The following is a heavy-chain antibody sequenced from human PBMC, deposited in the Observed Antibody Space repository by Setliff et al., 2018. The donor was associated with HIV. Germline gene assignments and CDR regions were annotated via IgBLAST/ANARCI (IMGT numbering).Heavy chain of an antibody. D-gene: IGHD2-8*01. CDR2: INEDGSTK. J-gene: IGHJ4*02. CDR3: ARGTLTQNGPFDY. V-gene: IGHV3-7*03. Sequence: HPGGSLRLSCAASGFTFTSNWMSWVRQAPGKGLEWVANINEDGSTKYYVDSVEGRFTISRDNAKTTLYLRMDSLRAEDTAVYYCARGTLTQNGPFDYWGQGTLVTVSS. CDR1: GFTFTSNW.